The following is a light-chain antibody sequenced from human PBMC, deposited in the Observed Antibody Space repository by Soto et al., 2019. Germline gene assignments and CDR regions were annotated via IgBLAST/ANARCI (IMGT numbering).Light chain of an antibody. CDR2: DAT. CDR1: QSVSSSY. V-gene: IGKV3D-20*02. Sequence: EIVLTQSPGTLSLSPGERATLSCRASQSVSSSYLAWYQQKHGQXHRLLIYDATNRATGIPARFNGSGSGTDGTITISSLEPEDGAVYYCQQRRSWPRAFGQGTKVDIK. J-gene: IGKJ1*01. CDR3: QQRRSWPRA.